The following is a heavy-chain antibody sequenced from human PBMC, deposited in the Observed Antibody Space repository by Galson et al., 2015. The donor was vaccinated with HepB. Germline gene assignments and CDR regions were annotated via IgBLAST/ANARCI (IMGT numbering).Heavy chain of an antibody. CDR2: INYSGST. D-gene: IGHD3-3*01. CDR3: ATLARFWSGYPPQTFYYMDV. J-gene: IGHJ6*03. CDR1: GGSFSDGY. V-gene: IGHV4-34*10. Sequence: QVQLQESGPGLVKPSETLSLTCDVYGGSFSDGYWSWFRQPPGKGLEWIGEINYSGSTNYSPSLKSRVTVSVDKSKNQGSLKLTSVTAADTAVYYCATLARFWSGYPPQTFYYMDVWGKGTTVTVSS.